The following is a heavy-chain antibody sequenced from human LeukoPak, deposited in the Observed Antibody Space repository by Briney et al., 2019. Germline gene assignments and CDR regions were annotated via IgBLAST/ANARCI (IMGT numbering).Heavy chain of an antibody. CDR3: ARLVNYYGSGSLDY. Sequence: SETLSLTCTVSGGSISSYYWSWIRQPPGKGLEWIGYIYYSGSTNYNPSLKSRVTISVDTSKNQFSLKLSSVTAADTAVYYCARLVNYYGSGSLDYWGQGTLVTVSS. V-gene: IGHV4-59*08. CDR2: IYYSGST. D-gene: IGHD3-10*01. J-gene: IGHJ4*02. CDR1: GGSISSYY.